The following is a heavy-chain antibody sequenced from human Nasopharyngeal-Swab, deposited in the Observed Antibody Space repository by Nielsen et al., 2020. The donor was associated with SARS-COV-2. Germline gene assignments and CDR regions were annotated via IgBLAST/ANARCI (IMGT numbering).Heavy chain of an antibody. CDR1: GFTFSSYG. Sequence: GESLKISCAASGFTFSSYGMHWVRQAPGKGLEWVAVIWYDGSNKYYADSVEGRFTISRDNSKNTLYLQMNSLRAEDTAVYYCARGRSSSWEDYFDYWGQGTLVTVSS. J-gene: IGHJ4*02. CDR3: ARGRSSSWEDYFDY. V-gene: IGHV3-33*01. D-gene: IGHD6-13*01. CDR2: IWYDGSNK.